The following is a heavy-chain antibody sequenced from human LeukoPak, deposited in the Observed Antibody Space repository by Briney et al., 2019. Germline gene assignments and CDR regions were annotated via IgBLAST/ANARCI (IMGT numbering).Heavy chain of an antibody. J-gene: IGHJ4*02. V-gene: IGHV7-4-1*02. D-gene: IGHD5-18*01. CDR1: GYTFTSYG. CDR3: ARAPPNRVQLWFWDY. CDR2: INTNTGNP. Sequence: ASVKVSCKASGYTFTSYGMNWVRQAPGQGLEWMGWINTNTGNPTYAQGLTGRFVFSLDTSVSTAYLQISTLKAEDTAFYYCARAPPNRVQLWFWDYWGQGTLVTVSS.